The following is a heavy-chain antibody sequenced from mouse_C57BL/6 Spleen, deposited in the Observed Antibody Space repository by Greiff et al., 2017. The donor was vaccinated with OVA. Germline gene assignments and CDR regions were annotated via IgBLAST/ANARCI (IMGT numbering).Heavy chain of an antibody. V-gene: IGHV1-39*01. CDR1: GYSFTDYN. Sequence: EVTLREGGLELVKPGASPNQSCKASGYSFTDYNMNWVKQSNGKSLEWIGVINPNYGTTSYNQKFKGKATLTVDQSSSTAYMQLNSLTSEDSAVYYCARGDYSNYVAMDYWGQGTSVTVSS. CDR3: ARGDYSNYVAMDY. J-gene: IGHJ4*01. CDR2: INPNYGTT. D-gene: IGHD2-5*01.